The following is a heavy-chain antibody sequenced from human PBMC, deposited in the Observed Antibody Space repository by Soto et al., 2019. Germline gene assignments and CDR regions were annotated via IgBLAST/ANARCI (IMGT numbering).Heavy chain of an antibody. CDR3: AKGVYDVLVENGDEWFDP. J-gene: IGHJ5*02. V-gene: IGHV3-23*01. CDR1: GFTCSAYA. CDR2: IISSGGST. Sequence: GGPLRLSCAGAGFTCSAYAMSWVRQAPGKGLEWVSSIISSGGSTFYADSVKGRFTISRDNSKKIVFLQMNSLRAEDTALYYCAKGVYDVLVENGDEWFDPWGQGTLVTVPS. D-gene: IGHD3-9*01.